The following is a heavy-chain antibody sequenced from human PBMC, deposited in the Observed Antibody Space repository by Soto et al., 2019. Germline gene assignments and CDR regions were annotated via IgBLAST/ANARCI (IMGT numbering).Heavy chain of an antibody. CDR1: GFTFSSYS. J-gene: IGHJ6*03. V-gene: IGHV3-21*01. Sequence: GGSLRLSCAASGFTFSSYSMNWVRQAPGKGLEWVSSISSSSSYIYYADSVKGRFTISRDNAKNSLYLQMNSLRAEDTAVYYCARGPRISPWALSANYYYYYMDVWGKGTTVTVSS. D-gene: IGHD3-3*02. CDR3: ARGPRISPWALSANYYYYYMDV. CDR2: ISSSSSYI.